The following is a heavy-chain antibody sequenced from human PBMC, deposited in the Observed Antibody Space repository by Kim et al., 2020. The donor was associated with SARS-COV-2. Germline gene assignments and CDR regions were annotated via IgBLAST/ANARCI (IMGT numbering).Heavy chain of an antibody. V-gene: IGHV3-9*01. CDR2: ISWNSGSI. CDR1: GFTFDDYA. D-gene: IGHD6-19*01. Sequence: GGSLRLSCAASGFTFDDYAMHWVRQAPGKGLEWVSGISWNSGSIGYADSVKGRFTISRDNAKNSLYLQMNSLRAEDTALYYCAKAHSSGWYGRFDPWGQGTLVTVSS. CDR3: AKAHSSGWYGRFDP. J-gene: IGHJ5*02.